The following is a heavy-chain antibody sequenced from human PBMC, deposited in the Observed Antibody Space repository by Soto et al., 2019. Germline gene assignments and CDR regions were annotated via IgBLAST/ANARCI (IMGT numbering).Heavy chain of an antibody. Sequence: ASVKVSCKASGGTFSSYAISWVRQAPGQGLEWMGGIIPIFGTANYAQKFQGRVTITADESTSTAYMELSSLRSEDTAVYYCARDAPPDLRRFDYCGQGTLVTVSS. V-gene: IGHV1-69*13. CDR1: GGTFSSYA. CDR2: IIPIFGTA. D-gene: IGHD4-17*01. J-gene: IGHJ4*02. CDR3: ARDAPPDLRRFDY.